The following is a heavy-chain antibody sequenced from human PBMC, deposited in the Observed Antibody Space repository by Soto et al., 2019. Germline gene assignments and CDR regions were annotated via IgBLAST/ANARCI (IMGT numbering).Heavy chain of an antibody. CDR2: IYYSGST. CDR3: ARMSGYSYGINYYYYCGMDV. V-gene: IGHV4-30-4*01. CDR1: GGSISSGDYY. Sequence: SETLSLTCTVSGGSISSGDYYWSWIRQPPGKGLEWIGYIYYSGSTYYNPSLKSRVTISVDTSKNQFSLKLSSVTAADTAVYYCARMSGYSYGINYYYYCGMDVWGQGTTVTVSS. J-gene: IGHJ6*02. D-gene: IGHD5-18*01.